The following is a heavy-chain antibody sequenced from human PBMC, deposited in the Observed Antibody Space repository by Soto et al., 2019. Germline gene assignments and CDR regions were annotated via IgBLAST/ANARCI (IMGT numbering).Heavy chain of an antibody. V-gene: IGHV3-53*01. CDR1: GFTVSSNY. D-gene: IGHD3-10*01. Sequence: PGGSLRLSCAASGFTVSSNYMSWVRQAPGKGLEWVSVIYSGGSTYYADSVKGRFTISRDNSKNTLYLQMNSLRAEDTAVYYCARDLTMVRRYYYYGMDVWGQGTTVTVSS. J-gene: IGHJ6*02. CDR2: IYSGGST. CDR3: ARDLTMVRRYYYYGMDV.